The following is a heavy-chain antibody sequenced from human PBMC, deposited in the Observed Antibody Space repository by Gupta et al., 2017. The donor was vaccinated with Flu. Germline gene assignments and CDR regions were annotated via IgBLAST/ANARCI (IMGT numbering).Heavy chain of an antibody. J-gene: IGHJ2*01. V-gene: IGHV4-4*09. D-gene: IGHD1-20*01. CDR1: GGSLSTYY. CDR3: ARPHNWARGPDWYVDL. CDR2: MQTNGVI. Sequence: QVQLQESGPGLVKPSETLSLTCNVSGGSLSTYYWSWIRQPPGKGLEWRGYMQTNGVINYKPSLKGRVTMSSDTSKNQLSLKLTSVTASDTAVYYCARPHNWARGPDWYVDLWGRGTLVIISS.